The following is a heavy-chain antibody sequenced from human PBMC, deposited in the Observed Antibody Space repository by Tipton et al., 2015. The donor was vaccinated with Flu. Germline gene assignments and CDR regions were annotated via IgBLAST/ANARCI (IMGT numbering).Heavy chain of an antibody. CDR1: GGTFSSYA. V-gene: IGHV1-69*15. J-gene: IGHJ6*02. D-gene: IGHD5-12*01. CDR3: ARGTIVPWLRLVDHYYCGMDV. Sequence: QVQLVQSGAEVKKPGSSVKVSCKASGGTFSSYAISWVRQAPGQGLEWMGRIIPIFGTANYAQKFQGRVTITADESTSTAYMELSSLRSEDTAVYYCARGTIVPWLRLVDHYYCGMDVWGQGTTVTVSS. CDR2: IIPIFGTA.